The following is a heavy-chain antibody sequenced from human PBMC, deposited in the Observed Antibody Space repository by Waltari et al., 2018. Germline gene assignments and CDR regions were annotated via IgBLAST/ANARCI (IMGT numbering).Heavy chain of an antibody. J-gene: IGHJ4*02. Sequence: EVQLVESGGALVQPGGSLKLSCAASGLILSYYAIHWVRQASGKGPEWVGRIRSRFKGDATAYGESVQGRFTISRDDSKNTVYLEMNSLKTDDTAVYYCIRPFEMGIDWGQGTLVTVSS. CDR1: GLILSYYA. CDR2: IRSRFKGDAT. D-gene: IGHD7-27*01. V-gene: IGHV3-73*01. CDR3: IRPFEMGID.